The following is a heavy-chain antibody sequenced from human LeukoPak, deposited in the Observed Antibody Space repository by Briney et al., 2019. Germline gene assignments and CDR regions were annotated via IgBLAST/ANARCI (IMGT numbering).Heavy chain of an antibody. Sequence: GRSLRLSCAASGFTFSSYGMHWVRQAPGKGLEWVAFIRYDGSNKYYADSVKGRFTISRDNSKNTLYLQMNSLRAEDTAVYYCAKDRFPRPFDYWGQGTLVTVSS. CDR3: AKDRFPRPFDY. J-gene: IGHJ4*02. CDR2: IRYDGSNK. CDR1: GFTFSSYG. V-gene: IGHV3-30*02. D-gene: IGHD6-25*01.